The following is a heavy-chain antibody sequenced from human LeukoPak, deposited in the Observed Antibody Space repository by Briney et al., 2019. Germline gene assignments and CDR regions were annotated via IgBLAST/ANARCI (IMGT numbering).Heavy chain of an antibody. J-gene: IGHJ5*02. D-gene: IGHD2-2*01. CDR3: ARRLGCSSTSCSYLQQRNWFDP. CDR2: INPNSGGT. V-gene: IGHV1-2*02. Sequence: ASVKVSCKASGYTFTGYYMHWVRQAPGQGLEWMGWINPNSGGTNYAQKFQGRVTMTRDTSISTAYMELSRLRSDDTAVYYCARRLGCSSTSCSYLQQRNWFDPWGQGTLVTVSS. CDR1: GYTFTGYY.